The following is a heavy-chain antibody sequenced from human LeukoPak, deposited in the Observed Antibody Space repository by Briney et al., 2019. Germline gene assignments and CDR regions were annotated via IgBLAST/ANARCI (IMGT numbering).Heavy chain of an antibody. CDR2: IYYSGNT. J-gene: IGHJ4*02. CDR3: ARYHGGYDDY. CDR1: GGSIRSSSYY. Sequence: SETLSLTCTVSGGSIRSSSYYWGWIRQPPGKGLEWIGSIYYSGNTYYNPSLKSRVTISVDTSKDQVTLKMSSVTAADTAMYYCARYHGGYDDYWGQGTLVTVSS. V-gene: IGHV4-39*06. D-gene: IGHD5-12*01.